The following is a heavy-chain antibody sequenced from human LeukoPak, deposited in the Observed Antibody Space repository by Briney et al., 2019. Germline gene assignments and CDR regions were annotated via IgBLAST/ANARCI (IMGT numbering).Heavy chain of an antibody. CDR1: GGSISSYY. CDR2: IYYSGST. Sequence: SETLSLTCTVSGGSISSYYWSWLRQPPGKGLEWIGYIYYSGSTNYNPSLKSRVTISVDTSKNQFSLKLSSVTAADTAVYYCATWTPHYYDSSGYYRQAVDYWGQGTLVTVSS. D-gene: IGHD3-22*01. CDR3: ATWTPHYYDSSGYYRQAVDY. J-gene: IGHJ4*02. V-gene: IGHV4-59*12.